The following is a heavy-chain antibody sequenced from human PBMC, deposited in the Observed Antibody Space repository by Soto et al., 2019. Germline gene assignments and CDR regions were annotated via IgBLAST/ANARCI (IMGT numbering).Heavy chain of an antibody. CDR3: ARSGGYCGSTSCDANNFDY. D-gene: IGHD2-2*01. Sequence: QVQLQESGPGLVKPSETLSLTCTVSGDSVSSDGNYWSWIRQPPGEGLEWIAYLHYSGRGNYNPSRRSPFAISVDTSKIQVCVTLMSAASAEMALYYCARSGGYCGSTSCDANNFDYWGQGPLVTVSS. CDR1: GDSVSSDGNY. J-gene: IGHJ4*02. V-gene: IGHV4-61*08. CDR2: LHYSGRG.